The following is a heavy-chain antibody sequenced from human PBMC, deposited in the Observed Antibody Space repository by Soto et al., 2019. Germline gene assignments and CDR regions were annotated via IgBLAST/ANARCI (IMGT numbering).Heavy chain of an antibody. CDR3: AKAYFDILTGYFGDY. J-gene: IGHJ4*02. V-gene: IGHV3-23*01. CDR2: MSNSGSRT. Sequence: VQLLEYGGGLVQPGGSLRLSCAASGFTFSNYAMSWVRQAPGKWLEWVSGMSNSGSRTYYADSVKGRFIISRDNSKNTLYLQMNSLRPEDTAVYYCAKAYFDILTGYFGDYWGQGTLVSVSS. D-gene: IGHD3-9*01. CDR1: GFTFSNYA.